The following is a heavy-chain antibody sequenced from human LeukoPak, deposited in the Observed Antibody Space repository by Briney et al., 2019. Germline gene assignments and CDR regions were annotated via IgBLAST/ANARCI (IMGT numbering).Heavy chain of an antibody. Sequence: ASVKVSCKASRYTFTSYDINWVRQATGQGLEWMGWMNPNSGNTGYARKFQGRVTMTRNTSISTAYMELSSLRSEDTAVYYCARNLAAAAPSGYWGQGTLVTVSS. J-gene: IGHJ4*02. D-gene: IGHD6-13*01. CDR1: RYTFTSYD. CDR3: ARNLAAAAPSGY. V-gene: IGHV1-8*01. CDR2: MNPNSGNT.